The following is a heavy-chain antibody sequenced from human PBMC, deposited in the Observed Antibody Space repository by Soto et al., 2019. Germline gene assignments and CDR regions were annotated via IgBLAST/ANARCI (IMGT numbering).Heavy chain of an antibody. V-gene: IGHV1-46*01. Sequence: ASVKVSCKASGYTFTSYYMHWVRQAPGQGLEWMGIINPSGGSTSYAQKFQGRVTMTRDTSTSTVYMELSSVTAADTAVYYCARRSLTIFDYWGQGTLVTVSS. CDR1: GYTFTSYY. CDR3: ARRSLTIFDY. CDR2: INPSGGST. J-gene: IGHJ4*02.